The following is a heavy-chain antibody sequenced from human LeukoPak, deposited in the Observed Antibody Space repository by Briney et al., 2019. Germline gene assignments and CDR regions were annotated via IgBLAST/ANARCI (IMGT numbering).Heavy chain of an antibody. CDR1: GGPLSSYA. CDR2: IIPIFGTA. CDR3: ARGVGHNSGYDPWSYYSYYYMDV. V-gene: IGHV1-69*13. Sequence: VKVSCKASGGPLSSYAISWVRQAPGQGLEWMGGIIPIFGTANYAQKFQGRVTITTDESTSTAYLELSSLRSEDTAVYYCARGVGHNSGYDPWSYYSYYYMDVWGKGTTVTVSS. D-gene: IGHD5-12*01. J-gene: IGHJ6*03.